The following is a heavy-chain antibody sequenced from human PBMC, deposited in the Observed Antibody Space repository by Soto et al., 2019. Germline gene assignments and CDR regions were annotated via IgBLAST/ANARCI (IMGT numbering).Heavy chain of an antibody. V-gene: IGHV4-59*08. CDR1: GGSISSYY. Sequence: SETLSLTCTVSGGSISSYYWSWIRQPPGKGLEWIGYIYYSGSTNYNPSLKSRVTISVDTSKNQFSLKLSSVTAADTAVYYCARAETYCGGDCYYDYWGQGTLVTVSS. CDR2: IYYSGST. CDR3: ARAETYCGGDCYYDY. D-gene: IGHD2-21*02. J-gene: IGHJ4*02.